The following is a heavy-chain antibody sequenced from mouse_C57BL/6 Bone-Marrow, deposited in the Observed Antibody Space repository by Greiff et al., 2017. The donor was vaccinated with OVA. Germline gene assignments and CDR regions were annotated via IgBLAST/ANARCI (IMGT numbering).Heavy chain of an antibody. Sequence: EVQLQQSGPELVKPGASVKIPCKASGYTFTDYNMDWVKQSHGKSLEWIGEINPNNGGTIYNQKFKGKATLTVDKSSSTAYMELRSLKSEDTAVYYCARSRQLRLRNYYAMDYWGQGTSVTVSS. J-gene: IGHJ4*01. CDR3: ARSRQLRLRNYYAMDY. D-gene: IGHD3-2*02. CDR1: GYTFTDYN. V-gene: IGHV1-18*01. CDR2: INPNNGGT.